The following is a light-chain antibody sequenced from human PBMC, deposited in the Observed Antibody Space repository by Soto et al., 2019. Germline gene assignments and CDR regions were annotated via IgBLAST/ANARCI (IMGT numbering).Light chain of an antibody. Sequence: EIVLTQSPATLSLSPGERATFSCRASQGISTYLAWYQQKPGQAPRLLIYGASSRATGTPARFSGSGSGTDFTLTISSLEPEDFAVYYCQQRSAGVTFGQGTRLEI. CDR3: QQRSAGVT. CDR2: GAS. J-gene: IGKJ5*01. V-gene: IGKV3-11*01. CDR1: QGISTY.